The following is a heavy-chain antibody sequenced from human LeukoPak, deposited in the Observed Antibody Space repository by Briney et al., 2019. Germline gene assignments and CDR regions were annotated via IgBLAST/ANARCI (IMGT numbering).Heavy chain of an antibody. D-gene: IGHD2-15*01. V-gene: IGHV3-74*01. Sequence: PGGSLRLSCVASGFTFSSYWMHWVRQAPGKGLVWVSQINNDGSSTTSADSVKGRFTISRDNAKNTMYLQMNSLRVEDTAVYYCARALCRGGSCYSGFGFWGQGTLVTVSS. CDR3: ARALCRGGSCYSGFGF. CDR1: GFTFSSYW. J-gene: IGHJ4*02. CDR2: INNDGSST.